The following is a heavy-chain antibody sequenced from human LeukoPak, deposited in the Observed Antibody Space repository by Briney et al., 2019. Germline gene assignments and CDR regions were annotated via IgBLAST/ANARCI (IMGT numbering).Heavy chain of an antibody. Sequence: GRSLRLSCAASGFTFSNSAMHWVRQAPGKGLEWVALISYHVSDKYYADSVKGRFTISRDNSKNTLYLQMNSLRAEDTAVYYCARDDGFGEESWFDPWGQGTLVTVSS. CDR3: ARDDGFGEESWFDP. CDR2: ISYHVSDK. CDR1: GFTFSNSA. J-gene: IGHJ5*02. V-gene: IGHV3-30-3*01. D-gene: IGHD3-10*01.